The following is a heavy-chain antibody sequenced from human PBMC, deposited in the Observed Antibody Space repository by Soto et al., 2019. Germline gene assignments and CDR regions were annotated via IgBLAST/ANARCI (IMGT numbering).Heavy chain of an antibody. CDR3: AKDKEPDGVWDIDF. V-gene: IGHV3-23*01. D-gene: IGHD4-17*01. CDR1: GFTFRSYT. Sequence: PGGSLRLSCAASGFTFRSYTMSWVRQAPGKGLEWVSSKIGGNGDTFYAASVTGRFTISRDISKSTLYLQMNGLRVEDTAIYYCAKDKEPDGVWDIDFWGHGTLVTVSS. CDR2: KIGGNGDT. J-gene: IGHJ4*01.